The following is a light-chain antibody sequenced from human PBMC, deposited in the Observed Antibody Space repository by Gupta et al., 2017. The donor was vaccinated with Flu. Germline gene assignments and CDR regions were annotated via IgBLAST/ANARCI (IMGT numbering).Light chain of an antibody. CDR3: QQRGNWPPVT. V-gene: IGKV3-11*01. CDR2: DAS. J-gene: IGKJ5*01. Sequence: EVVLTQSPANLSLSPGERATLSCRASQTVSTYLMWYQHRPGQAPRLLIYDASNRAMGVPARFSGSGSGTDFTLTISNLEPGDSAIYYCQQRGNWPPVTFGQGTRLEIK. CDR1: QTVSTY.